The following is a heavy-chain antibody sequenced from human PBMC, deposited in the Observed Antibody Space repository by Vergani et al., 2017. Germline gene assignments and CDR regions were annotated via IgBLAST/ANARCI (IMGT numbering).Heavy chain of an antibody. Sequence: QVQLVQSGAEVKKPGASVKVSCKASGYTFTSHAMHWVRQAPGQRLEWMGWINAGNGNTKYSQKFQGRVTITRDTSASTAYMELSSLRSEVTTVYYCAEDSPAEFDYGDPSGYFDLWGRGTLVTVSS. V-gene: IGHV1-3*01. CDR2: INAGNGNT. CDR1: GYTFTSHA. J-gene: IGHJ2*01. CDR3: AEDSPAEFDYGDPSGYFDL. D-gene: IGHD4-17*01.